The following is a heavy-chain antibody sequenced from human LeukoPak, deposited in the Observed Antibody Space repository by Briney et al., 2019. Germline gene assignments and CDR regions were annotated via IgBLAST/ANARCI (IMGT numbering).Heavy chain of an antibody. V-gene: IGHV4-38-2*01. CDR2: IYHSGST. J-gene: IGHJ4*02. CDR1: GYSISSGYY. Sequence: PSETLSLTCAVSGYSISSGYYWGWIRQPPGKGLEWIGSIYHSGSTYYNPSLKSRVTISVDTSKNQFSLKLSSVTAADTAVYYCARHPLKYYGSGSYPDYWGQGTLVTVSS. CDR3: ARHPLKYYGSGSYPDY. D-gene: IGHD3-10*01.